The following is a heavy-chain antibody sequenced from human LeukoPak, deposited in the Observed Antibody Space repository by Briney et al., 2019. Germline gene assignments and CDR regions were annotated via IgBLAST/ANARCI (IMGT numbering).Heavy chain of an antibody. CDR1: GYSFTSYW. J-gene: IGHJ3*02. D-gene: IGHD6-19*01. CDR2: IYPGDSDT. CDR3: ARHVDSGYSSGWYAFDI. V-gene: IGHV5-51*01. Sequence: HGESLKISCKGSGYSFTSYWIGWVRQMPGKGLEWMGIIYPGDSDTRYSPSFQDQVTISADKSISTAYLQWSSLRASDTAMYYCARHVDSGYSSGWYAFDIWGQGTVVTVSS.